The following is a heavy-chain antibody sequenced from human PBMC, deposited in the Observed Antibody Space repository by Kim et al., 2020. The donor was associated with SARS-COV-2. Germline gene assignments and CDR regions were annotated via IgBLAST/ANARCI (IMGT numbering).Heavy chain of an antibody. Sequence: AESVKARFTISRENTKNTLYLHMDSLRAEDTALYYCAKMGCSSSSCYVAYWGQGTLVTVSS. D-gene: IGHD2-2*01. CDR3: AKMGCSSSSCYVAY. J-gene: IGHJ4*02. V-gene: IGHV3-23*01.